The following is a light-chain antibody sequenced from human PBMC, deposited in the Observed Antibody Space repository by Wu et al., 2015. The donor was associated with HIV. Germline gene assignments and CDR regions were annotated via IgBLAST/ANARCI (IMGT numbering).Light chain of an antibody. V-gene: IGKV1-NL1*01. J-gene: IGKJ4*01. CDR3: LQYYTSLLN. CDR2: LTS. CDR1: QGISNS. Sequence: DIQMTQSPSSLSASVGDRVTITCRASQGISNSLAWYQQRPGKAPKLLLYLTSRLESGVPSRFSGSGSGTDYTLTINNLQPEDFATYYCLQYYTSLLNFGGGTRVEIK.